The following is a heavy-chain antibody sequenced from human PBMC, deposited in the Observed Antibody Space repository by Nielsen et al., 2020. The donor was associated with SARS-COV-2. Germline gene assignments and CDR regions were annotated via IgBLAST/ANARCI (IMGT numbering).Heavy chain of an antibody. CDR1: GFTFSSYG. J-gene: IGHJ4*02. D-gene: IGHD2-21*01. CDR3: AKVVVGVTTGPIDY. CDR2: IPYDGSNK. Sequence: GESLKISCAASGFTFSSYGMHWVRQAPGKGLEWVAVIPYDGSNKYYADSVKGRFTISRDNSKNTLYLQMNSLRAEDTAVYYCAKVVVGVTTGPIDYWGQGTLVTVSS. V-gene: IGHV3-30*18.